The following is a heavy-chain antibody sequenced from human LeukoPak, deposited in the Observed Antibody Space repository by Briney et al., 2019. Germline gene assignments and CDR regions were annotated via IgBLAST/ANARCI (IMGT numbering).Heavy chain of an antibody. CDR2: IIPIFGTA. CDR1: GGTFSSYA. D-gene: IGHD6-19*01. J-gene: IGHJ6*02. Sequence: ASVKVSCKASGGTFSSYAISWVRQAPGQGLEWMGGIIPIFGTANYAQKLQGRVTMTTDTSTSTAYMELRSLRSDDTAVYYCARAFYSSGWPYYYYYGMDVWGQGTTVTVSS. CDR3: ARAFYSSGWPYYYYYGMDV. V-gene: IGHV1-69*05.